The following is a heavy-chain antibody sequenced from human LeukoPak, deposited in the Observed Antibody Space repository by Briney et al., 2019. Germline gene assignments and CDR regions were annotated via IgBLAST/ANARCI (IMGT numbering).Heavy chain of an antibody. D-gene: IGHD3-22*01. V-gene: IGHV3-30*01. Sequence: GGSLRLSCAASGFTFSSYALLWVRQAPGNGLEWVAVVSYDGSEKHYSESVKGRFFISRDNSKSTLYLQMNSLRAEDTGVYYCVRDYYDSTSYGQHCDSWGQGTLVTVSS. CDR2: VSYDGSEK. CDR3: VRDYYDSTSYGQHCDS. CDR1: GFTFSSYA. J-gene: IGHJ4*02.